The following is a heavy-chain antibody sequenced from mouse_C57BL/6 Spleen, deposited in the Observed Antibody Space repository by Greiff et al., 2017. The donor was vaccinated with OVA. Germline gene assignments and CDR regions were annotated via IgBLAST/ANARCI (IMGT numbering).Heavy chain of an antibody. Sequence: QVQLQQPGAELVKPGASVKMSCTASGYTFTSYWITWVKQRPGQGLEWIGDIYPGSGSTNYNEKFKSKATLTVDTSSSTAYMQLSSLTSEDAADYYCARARNWDPLDYWGQGTTLTVSS. CDR3: ARARNWDPLDY. J-gene: IGHJ2*01. CDR1: GYTFTSYW. CDR2: IYPGSGST. V-gene: IGHV1-55*01. D-gene: IGHD4-1*01.